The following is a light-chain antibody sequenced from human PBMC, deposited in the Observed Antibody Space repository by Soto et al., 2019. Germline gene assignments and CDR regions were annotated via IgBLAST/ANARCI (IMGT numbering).Light chain of an antibody. CDR3: QHYNSYSEA. Sequence: DIQMTQSPSTLSGSVGDRVTITCRASQTISSWLAWYQQKPGKAPKLLIYKASTLKSGVPSRFSGSGSGTEFTLTISSLQPDDFATYYCQHYNSYSEAFGQGPRWIP. J-gene: IGKJ1*01. CDR2: KAS. CDR1: QTISSW. V-gene: IGKV1-5*03.